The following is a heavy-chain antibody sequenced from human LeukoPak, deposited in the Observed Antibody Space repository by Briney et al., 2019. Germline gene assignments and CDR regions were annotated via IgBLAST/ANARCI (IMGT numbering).Heavy chain of an antibody. J-gene: IGHJ4*02. D-gene: IGHD3-22*01. Sequence: GGSLRLSYATSGFTFSTFWMHWVRQAPGKGLVWVSRINHDGSSTNYADSVKGRFTISRDNAKNTLYLQMNSLRAEDTAVYYCVRDWGYDSSGYWQKYFDTWGQGTLVTVSS. CDR1: GFTFSTFW. CDR3: VRDWGYDSSGYWQKYFDT. CDR2: INHDGSST. V-gene: IGHV3-74*01.